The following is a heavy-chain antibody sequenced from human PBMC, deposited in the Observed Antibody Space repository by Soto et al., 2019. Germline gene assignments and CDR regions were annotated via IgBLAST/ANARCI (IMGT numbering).Heavy chain of an antibody. CDR3: ARAGAAWYEGSY. V-gene: IGHV3-7*01. J-gene: IGHJ4*02. Sequence: EVQLVESGGGLVQPGGSLRLSCAASGFIFSNYWMTWVRQAPGKGLEWVANINQDGSDKCYVDSVKGRFAISRDNAKNSLYLQMNSLRAEDKAVYYCARAGAAWYEGSYWGQGTLVTVSS. D-gene: IGHD6-13*01. CDR1: GFIFSNYW. CDR2: INQDGSDK.